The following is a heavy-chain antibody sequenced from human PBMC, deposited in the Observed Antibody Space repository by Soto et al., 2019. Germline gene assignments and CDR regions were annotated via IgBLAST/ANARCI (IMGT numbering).Heavy chain of an antibody. CDR3: ARCVGYSGYDTRFDY. V-gene: IGHV4-30-2*01. Sequence: SETLSLTCAVSGGSISSGGYSWSWIRQPPGKGLEWIGYIYHSGSTYYNPSLKSRVTISVDRSKNQFSLKLSSVTAADTAVYYCARCVGYSGYDTRFDYWGQGTLVTVSS. CDR1: GGSISSGGYS. D-gene: IGHD5-12*01. CDR2: IYHSGST. J-gene: IGHJ4*02.